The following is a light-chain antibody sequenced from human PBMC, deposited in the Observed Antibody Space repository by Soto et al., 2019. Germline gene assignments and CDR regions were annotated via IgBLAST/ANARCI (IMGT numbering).Light chain of an antibody. CDR3: PQTFSLPYT. CDR1: DDITNY. J-gene: IGKJ2*01. CDR2: DAS. Sequence: DIQMTQSPSSLSASVGDRVTITCRASDDITNYLSWYQQKAGKAPKLLIYDASTLYSGDPSRFSGSGSGTHFTLTVERLQAEDVATYYCPQTFSLPYTFGQGTKVDIK. V-gene: IGKV1-9*01.